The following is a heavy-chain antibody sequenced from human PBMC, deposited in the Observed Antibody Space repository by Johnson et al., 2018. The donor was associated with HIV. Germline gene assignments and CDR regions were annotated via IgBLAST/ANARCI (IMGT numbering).Heavy chain of an antibody. V-gene: IGHV3-11*04. J-gene: IGHJ3*01. D-gene: IGHD6-13*01. CDR3: AKIYLGQQLRDPFDF. Sequence: QVQLVESGGGVVKPGGSLRLSCAASGFTFSDYYMSWIRQAPGKGLEWVSHISSRSGPISYSDSVKGRFTISRDNSKSTLYLQMSSLRVEDTAVYYCAKIYLGQQLRDPFDFWGQGTLVTVSS. CDR1: GFTFSDYY. CDR2: ISSRSGPI.